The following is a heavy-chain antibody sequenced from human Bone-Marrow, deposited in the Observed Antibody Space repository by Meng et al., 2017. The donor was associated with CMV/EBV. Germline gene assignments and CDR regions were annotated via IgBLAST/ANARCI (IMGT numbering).Heavy chain of an antibody. CDR2: ISSSGSTI. CDR1: GFTFSDYY. Sequence: VGSLRLSCAASGFTFSDYYMSWIRQAPGKGLEWVSYISSSGSTIYYADSVKGRFTISRDNAKNSLYLQMNSLRAEDTAVYYCARTRAYYYYYYGMDVWGQRTTVTVSS. CDR3: ARTRAYYYYYYGMDV. J-gene: IGHJ6*02. V-gene: IGHV3-11*01.